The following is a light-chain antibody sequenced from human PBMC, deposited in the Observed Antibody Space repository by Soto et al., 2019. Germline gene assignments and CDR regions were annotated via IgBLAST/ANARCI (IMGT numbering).Light chain of an antibody. Sequence: EIVLTQSPATLSLSPGERATLSCRASQSVSVYVAWYQQKPGQAPRLLIYGASTRATGIPDRFSGSGSGTDFTLTISRLEPEDFAVYYCQQYDTSPRTFGQGTKVDIK. V-gene: IGKV3-20*01. CDR3: QQYDTSPRT. CDR2: GAS. J-gene: IGKJ1*01. CDR1: QSVSVY.